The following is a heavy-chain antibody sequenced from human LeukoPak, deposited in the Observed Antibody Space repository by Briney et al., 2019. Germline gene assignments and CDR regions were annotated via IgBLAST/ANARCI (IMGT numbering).Heavy chain of an antibody. J-gene: IGHJ5*02. V-gene: IGHV3-53*01. CDR3: ARDEGWFDP. Sequence: PGGSLRLSCAASGFTVSSNYMSWVRQAPGEGLEWVSVIYSGGSSYYADSVKGRFTISRDNSKTTLYLQMNSLRAEDTAVYDCARDEGWFDPWGQGTLVTVSS. CDR2: IYSGGSS. CDR1: GFTVSSNY.